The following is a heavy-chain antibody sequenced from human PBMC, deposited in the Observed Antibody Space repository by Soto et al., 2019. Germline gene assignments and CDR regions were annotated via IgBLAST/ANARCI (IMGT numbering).Heavy chain of an antibody. J-gene: IGHJ2*01. D-gene: IGHD2-15*01. V-gene: IGHV1-69*01. CDR1: GGTFSSYA. Sequence: QVQLVQSGAEVKKPGSSVKVSCKASGGTFSSYAISWVRQAPGQGLEWMGGIIPIFGTANYAQKFQGRVTITAEESTSTDYMGLSSLRSEDTAVYYCARHSPSSFCWYFDLWGRGTLVTVSS. CDR2: IIPIFGTA. CDR3: ARHSPSSFCWYFDL.